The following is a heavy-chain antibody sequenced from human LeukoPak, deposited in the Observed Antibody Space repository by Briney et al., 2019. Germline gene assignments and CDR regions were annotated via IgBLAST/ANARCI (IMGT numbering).Heavy chain of an antibody. Sequence: ASVKLSCKASGSTFTGYYMHWGRQAAGQGREWMGWINPNSGGTNYTQKFQSRVTMTRDTSISTAYMELSRLRSDDTAVYYGARAKSQRYDWNNWLDPWGQGTLVTVSS. CDR2: INPNSGGT. V-gene: IGHV1-2*02. CDR3: ARAKSQRYDWNNWLDP. D-gene: IGHD1-1*01. J-gene: IGHJ5*02. CDR1: GSTFTGYY.